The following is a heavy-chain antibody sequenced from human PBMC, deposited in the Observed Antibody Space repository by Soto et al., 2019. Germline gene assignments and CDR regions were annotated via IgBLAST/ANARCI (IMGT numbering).Heavy chain of an antibody. CDR2: IYTSGST. CDR1: GCSISSYY. V-gene: IGHV4-4*07. D-gene: IGHD5-18*01. CDR3: ARDGDSYGYGIDY. J-gene: IGHJ4*02. Sequence: SETLSLTCPVSGCSISSYYWSLIRQPAGKGLEWIGRIYTSGSTNYNPSLKSRVTMSVDTSKNQFSLKLSSVTAADTAVYYCARDGDSYGYGIDYWGQGTLVNVSA.